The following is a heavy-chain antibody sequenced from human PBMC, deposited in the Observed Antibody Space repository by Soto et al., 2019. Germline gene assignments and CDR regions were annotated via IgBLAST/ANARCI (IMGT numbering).Heavy chain of an antibody. CDR1: GFTVSSTY. CDR3: ARDRLTVGVREYYGMDV. J-gene: IGHJ6*02. Sequence: EVQLVESGGGLIQPGGSLRLSCAASGFTVSSTYMSWVRQAPRKGLEWVSITYSGGSTRYADSVKGRFTISRDNSKNTLYLQMNSLRAEDTAVYYCARDRLTVGVREYYGMDVWGQGTTVTVSS. V-gene: IGHV3-53*01. D-gene: IGHD2-8*01. CDR2: TYSGGST.